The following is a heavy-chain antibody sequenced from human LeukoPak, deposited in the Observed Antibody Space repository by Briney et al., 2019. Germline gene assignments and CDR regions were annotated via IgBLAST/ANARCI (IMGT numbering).Heavy chain of an antibody. CDR3: VRDIASSGSYWRGFGY. J-gene: IGHJ4*02. CDR2: INPNSGGT. Sequence: ASVKVSCKASGYTFTGYYMHWVRQAPGQGLEWMGWINPNSGGTNYAQKFQGRVTMTRDTSISTAYMELSRLRSDDTAVYYCVRDIASSGSYWRGFGYWGQGILVTVSS. V-gene: IGHV1-2*02. D-gene: IGHD1-26*01. CDR1: GYTFTGYY.